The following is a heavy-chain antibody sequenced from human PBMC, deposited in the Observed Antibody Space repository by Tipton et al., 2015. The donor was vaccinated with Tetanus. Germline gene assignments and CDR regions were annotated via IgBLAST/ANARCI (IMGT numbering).Heavy chain of an antibody. V-gene: IGHV4-31*03. CDR1: GGSISSGGYY. D-gene: IGHD3-10*01. CDR2: ISNSGST. J-gene: IGHJ6*02. Sequence: TLSLTCSVSGGSISSGGYYWSWIRQHPGKGLEWLGYISNSGSTYYNPSLKSRVTISVDTSQKQISLKVNSVTAADTAVYYCARDRGVRGGYYYYHGMDVWGQGTTVTVSS. CDR3: ARDRGVRGGYYYYHGMDV.